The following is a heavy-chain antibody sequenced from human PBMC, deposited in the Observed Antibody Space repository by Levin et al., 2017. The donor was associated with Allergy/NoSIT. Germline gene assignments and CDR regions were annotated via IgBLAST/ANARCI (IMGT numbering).Heavy chain of an antibody. V-gene: IGHV4-39*07. CDR2: IYYSGRT. Sequence: PSETLSLTCTVSGVSITDSHHSWAWIRQPPGKGLEWIGSIYYSGRTYYNPSLKSPVTISLDTSKNQFSLKLTSVPAADTSVYYCAREDLAYFDYWGPGTLVAVCS. CDR3: AREDLAYFDY. J-gene: IGHJ4*02. CDR1: GVSITDSHHS.